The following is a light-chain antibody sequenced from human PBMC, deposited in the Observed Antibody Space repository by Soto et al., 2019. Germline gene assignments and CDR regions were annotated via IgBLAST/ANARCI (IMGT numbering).Light chain of an antibody. J-gene: IGKJ4*01. CDR2: AAP. CDR1: QGIRND. CDR3: LQHNSYALT. Sequence: DIQMTQSPSSLSVSVGDRVTITCRASQGIRNDVGWYQQKPGKAPKRLIYAAPSLQSGVPSRFSGSGPGTEFSLAISSLQPEDCATYYCLQHNSYALTFGGGTKVEIK. V-gene: IGKV1-17*01.